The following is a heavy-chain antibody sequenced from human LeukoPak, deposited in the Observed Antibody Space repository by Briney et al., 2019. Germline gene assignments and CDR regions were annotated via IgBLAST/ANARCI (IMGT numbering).Heavy chain of an antibody. J-gene: IGHJ4*02. Sequence: SQTLSLTCTVSGGSISSGGYYWSWIRQPPGKGLEWIGYIYHSGSTYYNPSLKSRVTISVDRSKNQFSLKLSSVTAADTAVYYCARNWAGTAMGWNYFDYWGQGTLVTVSS. V-gene: IGHV4-30-2*01. CDR2: IYHSGST. CDR3: ARNWAGTAMGWNYFDY. D-gene: IGHD5-18*01. CDR1: GGSISSGGYY.